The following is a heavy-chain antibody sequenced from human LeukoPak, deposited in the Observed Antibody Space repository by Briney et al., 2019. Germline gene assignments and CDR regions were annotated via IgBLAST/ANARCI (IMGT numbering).Heavy chain of an antibody. J-gene: IGHJ4*02. D-gene: IGHD7-27*01. CDR1: GYTFTGYY. CDR2: INPNSGGT. Sequence: ASVKVSCKASGYTFTGYYMHWVRQAPGQGLEWMGWINPNSGGTNYAQKFQGRVTMTRDTSISTAYMELSRLRSDDTAVYYCARESTGDTNFDYWGQGTLVTVSS. V-gene: IGHV1-2*02. CDR3: ARESTGDTNFDY.